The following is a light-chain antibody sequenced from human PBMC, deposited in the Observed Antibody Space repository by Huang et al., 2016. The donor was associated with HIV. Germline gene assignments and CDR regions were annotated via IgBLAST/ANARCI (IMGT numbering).Light chain of an antibody. CDR1: QSVSSN. CDR3: QQYNNWPRT. CDR2: GAS. Sequence: EIVMTQSPATLSVSPGERATLSCRASQSVSSNLSWYQQKPGQAPRFLIYGASTRATDIPARFSGSGSGTEFTLTISSLQSEDFAVYDCQQYNNWPRTFGQGTKVEIK. J-gene: IGKJ1*01. V-gene: IGKV3-15*01.